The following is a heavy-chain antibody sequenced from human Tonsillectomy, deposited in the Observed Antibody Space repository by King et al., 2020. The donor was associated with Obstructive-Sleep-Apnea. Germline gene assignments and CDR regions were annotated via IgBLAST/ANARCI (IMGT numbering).Heavy chain of an antibody. V-gene: IGHV3-30-3*01. CDR1: GFTFNSQA. J-gene: IGHJ4*02. Sequence: VQLVESGGGVVQPGTSLRLSCAASGFTFNSQAMHWVRQAPGKGLDWVAAISSDGGGKYYADSVKGRFTISRDNSDNTLYLQMNSLKIDDTAVYFCARDGDRSSCPADYWGQGTLVTVSS. CDR3: ARDGDRSSCPADY. CDR2: ISSDGGGK. D-gene: IGHD3-3*01.